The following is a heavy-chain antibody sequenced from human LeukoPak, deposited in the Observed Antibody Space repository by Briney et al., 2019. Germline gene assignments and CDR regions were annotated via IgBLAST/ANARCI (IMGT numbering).Heavy chain of an antibody. D-gene: IGHD5-18*01. Sequence: ASVKVSCKASGYTFTSYYMHWVRQAPGQGLEWMGIINPSGGSTSYAQKFQGRVTMTRDTSTSTDYMELSSLRSEDTAVYYCARDRADTAMAINFDYWGQGALVTVSS. J-gene: IGHJ4*02. CDR2: INPSGGST. V-gene: IGHV1-46*01. CDR1: GYTFTSYY. CDR3: ARDRADTAMAINFDY.